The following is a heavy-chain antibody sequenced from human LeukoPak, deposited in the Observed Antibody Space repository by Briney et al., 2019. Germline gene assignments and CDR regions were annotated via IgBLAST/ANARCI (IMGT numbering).Heavy chain of an antibody. CDR1: GFTFENYA. CDR3: ARDSLSGIAVAGLDY. Sequence: GGSLRLSCTASGFTFENYAMSWFRQAPGKGLEWVGLVKSKAYGGTTEYAASVKGRFTVSRDDSKSIAYLQMNSLKSEDTAFYYCARDSLSGIAVAGLDYWGQGTLVTVSS. D-gene: IGHD6-19*01. V-gene: IGHV3-49*03. J-gene: IGHJ4*02. CDR2: VKSKAYGGTT.